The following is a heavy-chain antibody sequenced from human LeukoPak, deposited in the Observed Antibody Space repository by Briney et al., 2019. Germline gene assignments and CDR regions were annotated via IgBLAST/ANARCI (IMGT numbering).Heavy chain of an antibody. V-gene: IGHV3-23*01. Sequence: GGSLRLSCTVSGFTLSSYEMSWIRQAPGKGLEWVSSIDYSGGSSYYADSVKGRFTISRDNSKNTLYLQMNSLRAEDTAVYYCAKDLKDYYGSGGDYWGQGTLVTVSS. CDR1: GFTLSSYE. CDR2: IDYSGGSS. CDR3: AKDLKDYYGSGGDY. J-gene: IGHJ4*02. D-gene: IGHD3-10*01.